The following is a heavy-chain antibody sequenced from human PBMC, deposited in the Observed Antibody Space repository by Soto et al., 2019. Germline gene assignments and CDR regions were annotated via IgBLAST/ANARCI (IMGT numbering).Heavy chain of an antibody. CDR1: GVTVIGSY. CDR2: VYGGGSA. Sequence: GGSLRLSCAASGVTVIGSYMAWGRLAPGKGLEWVSVVYGGGSAYYADSVKGRFTVSRDKSENTLYLQMNRLRAEDTAVYYFARDGHYPVDLDYWGQGALVTVSS. CDR3: ARDGHYPVDLDY. J-gene: IGHJ4*02. D-gene: IGHD3-10*01. V-gene: IGHV3-66*01.